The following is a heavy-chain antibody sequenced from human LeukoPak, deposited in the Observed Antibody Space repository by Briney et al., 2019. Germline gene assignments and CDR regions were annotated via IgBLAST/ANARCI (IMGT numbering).Heavy chain of an antibody. CDR3: ARGHYYGSVYYGMDV. CDR1: GGSISSYY. V-gene: IGHV4-59*08. Sequence: SETLSLTCTVSGGSISSYYWSWIRQPPGKGPEWIGYIYYSGSTNYNPSLNSRVTISIGTSKNQFSLKLSSVTAADTAVYYCARGHYYGSVYYGMDVWGQGTTVTVSS. CDR2: IYYSGST. D-gene: IGHD3-10*01. J-gene: IGHJ6*02.